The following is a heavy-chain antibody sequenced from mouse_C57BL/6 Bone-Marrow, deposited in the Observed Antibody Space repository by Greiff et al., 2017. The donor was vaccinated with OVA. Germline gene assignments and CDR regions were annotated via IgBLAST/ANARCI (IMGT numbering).Heavy chain of an antibody. CDR1: GYSITSGYD. V-gene: IGHV3-1*01. J-gene: IGHJ3*01. Sequence: EVQLQQSGPGMVKPSQSLSLTCTVTGYSITSGYDWHWIRHFPGNKLEWMGYISYSGSTNYNPSLKSRISITHDTSKNHFFLQLNSVTTEDTATYYCARGTGTVFAYWGQGTLVTVSA. CDR3: ARGTGTVFAY. D-gene: IGHD4-1*01. CDR2: ISYSGST.